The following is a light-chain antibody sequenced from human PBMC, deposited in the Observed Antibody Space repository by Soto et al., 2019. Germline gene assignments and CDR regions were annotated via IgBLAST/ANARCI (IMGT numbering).Light chain of an antibody. V-gene: IGKV1-5*01. CDR2: AAS. Sequence: IQMTQSPSTLSASVGDRVTITCRASQTIGTWLAWYQQKPGKAPQYLIQAASILQSGVPSRFSGSGSGTEFILTINNLQPEDFASYFCLQVYSFPRTFGLGTKVDIK. CDR3: LQVYSFPRT. CDR1: QTIGTW. J-gene: IGKJ1*01.